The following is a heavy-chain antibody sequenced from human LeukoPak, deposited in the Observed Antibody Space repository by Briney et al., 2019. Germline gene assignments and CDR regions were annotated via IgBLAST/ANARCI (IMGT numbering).Heavy chain of an antibody. V-gene: IGHV3-53*01. Sequence: GGSLRLSWEPYGFTVRDTHMSWVGQAPGKGLEWVSAMYTGGTTYYADSVRGRFTIARDNARNTLILHMSSLRADENSVYYCANDEATSGGGLAPRGQGTLVTVSS. D-gene: IGHD3-16*01. CDR3: ANDEATSGGGLAP. CDR2: MYTGGTT. CDR1: GFTVRDTH. J-gene: IGHJ5*02.